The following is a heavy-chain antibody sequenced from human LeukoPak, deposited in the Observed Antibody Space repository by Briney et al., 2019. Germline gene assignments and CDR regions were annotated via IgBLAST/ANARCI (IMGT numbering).Heavy chain of an antibody. Sequence: GASVKVSCKASGYTFTSYGISWVRQAPGQGLEWMGWMNPNSGNTGYAQKFQGRVTMTRNTSISTAYMELSSLRSEDTAVYYCARACTRPKYYYDSSGYLRWFDPGAREPWSPSPQ. D-gene: IGHD3-22*01. J-gene: IGHJ5*02. CDR1: GYTFTSYG. CDR3: ARACTRPKYYYDSSGYLRWFDP. V-gene: IGHV1-8*02. CDR2: MNPNSGNT.